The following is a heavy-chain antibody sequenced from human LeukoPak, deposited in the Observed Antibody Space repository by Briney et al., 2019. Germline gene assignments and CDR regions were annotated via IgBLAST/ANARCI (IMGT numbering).Heavy chain of an antibody. J-gene: IGHJ3*02. V-gene: IGHV4-59*01. Sequence: PSETLSLTCTVSGGSISSYYWSWIRQPPGKGLEWIGYIYYSGSTNYNPSLKSRVTISVDTSKNQFSLKLSSVTAADTAVYYCARGDCYSAGCAFDIWGQGTMVTVSS. D-gene: IGHD2-21*02. CDR1: GGSISSYY. CDR2: IYYSGST. CDR3: ARGDCYSAGCAFDI.